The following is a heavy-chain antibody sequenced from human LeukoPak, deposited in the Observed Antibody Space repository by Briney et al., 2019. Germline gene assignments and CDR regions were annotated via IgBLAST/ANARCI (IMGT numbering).Heavy chain of an antibody. J-gene: IGHJ4*02. CDR2: INHSGST. V-gene: IGHV4-34*01. Sequence: KASETLSLTCAVYGGSFSGYYWSWIRQPPGKGLEWIGEINHSGSTNYNPSLKSRVTISVDTSKNQFSLKLSSVAAADTAVYYCARAPWSSNCSGGSCYYFDYWGQGTLVTVSS. CDR1: GGSFSGYY. CDR3: ARAPWSSNCSGGSCYYFDY. D-gene: IGHD2-15*01.